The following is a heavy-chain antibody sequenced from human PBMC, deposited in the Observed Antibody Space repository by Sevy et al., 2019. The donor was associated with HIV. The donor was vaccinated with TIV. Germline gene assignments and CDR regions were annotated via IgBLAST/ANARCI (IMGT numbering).Heavy chain of an antibody. CDR1: GFAFRKFG. CDR2: VSYDGRNT. Sequence: GSLRLSCVGSGFAFRKFGMHWVRQAPGKGLEWLSAVSYDGRNTDYSDFLKGRFTISRDNFKNTLYLDINSLRVEDTAVYFCAKVGGGTSWAFNYLEYWGRGTLVIVSS. CDR3: AKVGGGTSWAFNYLEY. V-gene: IGHV3-30*18. J-gene: IGHJ4*02. D-gene: IGHD3-16*01.